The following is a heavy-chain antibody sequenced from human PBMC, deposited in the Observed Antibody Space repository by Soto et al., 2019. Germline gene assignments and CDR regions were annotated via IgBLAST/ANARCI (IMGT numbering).Heavy chain of an antibody. J-gene: IGHJ3*01. Sequence: QVQLQESGPGLVKVSETLSLTCIVSGGSISSYYWSWIRQPPGKGLEWIGYIYYSGSTDYNPSLMSRVTISVDTSKNQFSLRLSSVTAADTAVYYCARPTKGGAYDLWGQGTMVTVSS. CDR1: GGSISSYY. V-gene: IGHV4-59*08. CDR3: ARPTKGGAYDL. CDR2: IYYSGST.